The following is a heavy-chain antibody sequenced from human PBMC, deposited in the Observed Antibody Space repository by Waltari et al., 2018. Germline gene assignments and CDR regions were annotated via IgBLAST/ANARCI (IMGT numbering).Heavy chain of an antibody. V-gene: IGHV3-74*01. D-gene: IGHD6-13*01. CDR3: TRDTAGYDY. J-gene: IGHJ4*02. Sequence: EVQLVESGGGLVQPGGSLRLSCAASGFPFTNYWIHWVRQAPGKGLEWVSRISRDGYSRNYADSVKGRFTISRDNTNSTVYLQMNRLRAEDTALYYCTRDTAGYDYWGRGTLVTVS. CDR1: GFPFTNYW. CDR2: ISRDGYSR.